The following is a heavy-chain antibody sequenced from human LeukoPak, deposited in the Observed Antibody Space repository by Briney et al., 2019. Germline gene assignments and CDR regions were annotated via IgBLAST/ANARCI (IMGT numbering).Heavy chain of an antibody. J-gene: IGHJ4*02. CDR1: GFSLSDYW. CDR2: IKNDGTKI. D-gene: IGHD3-9*01. Sequence: PGGSLRLSCVASGFSLSDYWMNWVRQAPGKGLEWVANIKNDGTKIYYVDAVKGRFTIYRDNAKNSLYLQMNRLRAEDTGVYYCARGHDSGPAGWGQGTLVTVSS. CDR3: ARGHDSGPAG. V-gene: IGHV3-7*01.